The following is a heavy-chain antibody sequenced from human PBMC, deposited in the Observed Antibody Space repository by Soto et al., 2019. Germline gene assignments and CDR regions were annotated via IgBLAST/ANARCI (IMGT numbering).Heavy chain of an antibody. CDR2: INAGNGST. CDR1: AYTFKRYA. Sequence: ALVTVSCKTSAYTFKRYAIHWVRQAPGQRLEWMGWINAGNGSTKYSQKFQGRVTITRDTSASTAYMDLTRLISEDSAVYYCARSLTTVVTMDVWGQGTTVTVSS. V-gene: IGHV1-3*01. CDR3: ARSLTTVVTMDV. J-gene: IGHJ6*02. D-gene: IGHD4-17*01.